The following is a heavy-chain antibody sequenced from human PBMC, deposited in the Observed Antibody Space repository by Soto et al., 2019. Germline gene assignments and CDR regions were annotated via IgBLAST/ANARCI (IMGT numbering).Heavy chain of an antibody. CDR1: GFTFGSYG. CDR2: IWYDGSNK. CDR3: ARDPDPIVGATPGYFDY. D-gene: IGHD1-26*01. Sequence: PGGSLRLSCAASGFTFGSYGMHWVRQAPGKGLERVAVIWYDGSNKYYADSVKGRFTISRDNSKNTLYLQMNSLRAEDTAVYYCARDPDPIVGATPGYFDYWGQGTLVTVSS. V-gene: IGHV3-33*01. J-gene: IGHJ4*02.